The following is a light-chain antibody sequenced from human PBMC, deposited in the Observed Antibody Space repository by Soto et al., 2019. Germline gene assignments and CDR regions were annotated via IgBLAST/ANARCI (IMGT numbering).Light chain of an antibody. Sequence: EIVLTQSPGTLSLSPGERATLSCRASQSVSSTYLAWYQQKPGQAPRLLLYGASSRATGIPDRFSGSGSGTDFTITISRLEPEDFAGYYCQQYGSSPPYTFGQGTKLEIK. CDR3: QQYGSSPPYT. J-gene: IGKJ2*01. CDR2: GAS. V-gene: IGKV3-20*01. CDR1: QSVSSTY.